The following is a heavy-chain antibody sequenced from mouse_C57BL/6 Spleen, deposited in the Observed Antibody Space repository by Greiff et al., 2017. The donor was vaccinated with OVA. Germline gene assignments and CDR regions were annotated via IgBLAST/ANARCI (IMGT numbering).Heavy chain of an antibody. CDR3: TRWDDY. CDR2: IGNKANNHAP. V-gene: IGHV6-6*01. CDR1: GFTFSDAW. J-gene: IGHJ3*01. D-gene: IGHD4-1*01. Sequence: EVKLVESGGGLVQPGGSMKLSCAASGFTFSDAWMDWVRQSPEKGLEWVAEIGNKANNHAPYYAESVKGRFTISRDDSKSSVYLQMNSLRAEDTGIYYCTRWDDYWGQGTLVTVSA.